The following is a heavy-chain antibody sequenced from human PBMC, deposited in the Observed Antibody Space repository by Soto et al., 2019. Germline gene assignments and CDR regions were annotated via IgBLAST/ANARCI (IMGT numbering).Heavy chain of an antibody. CDR3: AKAGHYDFWSGYYYFDY. J-gene: IGHJ4*02. Sequence: GGSLRLSCAASGFTFSSYAMSWVRQAPGKGLEWVSSISGSGGSTYYADSVKGRFTLSRDNSKNTLYLQMNSLRAEDTAVYYFAKAGHYDFWSGYYYFDYWGQGTLVTVSS. CDR2: ISGSGGST. D-gene: IGHD3-3*01. V-gene: IGHV3-23*01. CDR1: GFTFSSYA.